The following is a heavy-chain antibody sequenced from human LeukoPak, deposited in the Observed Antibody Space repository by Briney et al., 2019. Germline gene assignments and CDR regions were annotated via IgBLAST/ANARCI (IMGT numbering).Heavy chain of an antibody. CDR1: GGSISSYY. V-gene: IGHV4-59*12. J-gene: IGHJ4*02. CDR3: ARDGSGSYSK. Sequence: SETLSLTCTVSGGSISSYYWSWIRQPPGKGLERIGYIYYSGSTNYNPSLKSRVTISVDTSKNQFSLKLSSVTAADTAVYYCARDGSGSYSKWGQGTLVTVSS. D-gene: IGHD3-10*01. CDR2: IYYSGST.